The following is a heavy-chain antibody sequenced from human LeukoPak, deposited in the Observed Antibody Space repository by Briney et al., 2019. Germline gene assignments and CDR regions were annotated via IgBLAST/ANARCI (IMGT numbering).Heavy chain of an antibody. CDR3: ARATRGITGTTSDY. Sequence: ASVKVSCKASGYTFTGYYMHWVRQAPGQGLEWMGRIDPNSGGTNYAQKFQGRVTMTRDTSISTAYMELSRLRSDDTAVYYCARATRGITGTTSDYWGQGTLVTVSS. CDR1: GYTFTGYY. D-gene: IGHD1-20*01. J-gene: IGHJ4*02. CDR2: IDPNSGGT. V-gene: IGHV1-2*06.